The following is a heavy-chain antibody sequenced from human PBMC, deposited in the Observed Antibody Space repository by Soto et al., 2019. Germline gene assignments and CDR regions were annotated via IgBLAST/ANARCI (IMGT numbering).Heavy chain of an antibody. V-gene: IGHV3-66*01. Sequence: VGSLRLSCAASGFTVSSNYMSWVRQAPGKGLEWVSVIYSGGSTYYADSVKGRFTISRDNSKNTLYLQMNSLRAEDTAAYYCARTSYCSGGSCYSKYFQHWGQGTLVTVS. CDR3: ARTSYCSGGSCYSKYFQH. CDR2: IYSGGST. J-gene: IGHJ1*01. D-gene: IGHD2-15*01. CDR1: GFTVSSNY.